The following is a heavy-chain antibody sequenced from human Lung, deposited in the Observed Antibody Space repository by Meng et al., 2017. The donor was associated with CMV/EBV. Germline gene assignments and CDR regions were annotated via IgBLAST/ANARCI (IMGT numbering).Heavy chain of an antibody. CDR3: ASVTGSSDSSGYYYYYGMEF. J-gene: IGHJ6*02. CDR2: IYYSGST. CDR1: GGSISSYY. Sequence: GSLRLXCTVSGGSISSYYWSWIRQPPGKGLEWIGYIYYSGSTNYNPSLKSRVTISVDTSKNQFSLKLSSVTAADTAVYYCASVTGSSDSSGYYYYYGMEFWGQGTXVTVSS. D-gene: IGHD3-22*01. V-gene: IGHV4-59*01.